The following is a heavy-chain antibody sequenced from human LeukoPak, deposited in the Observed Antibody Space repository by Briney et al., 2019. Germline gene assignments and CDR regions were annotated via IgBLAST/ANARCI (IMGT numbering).Heavy chain of an antibody. CDR1: GYTFTSYY. Sequence: GASVKVSCKASGYTFTSYYMHWLRQAPGQGLEWMGIMNPSGGSTSYAQKFQGRVTMTRDTSTSTVYMELSSVRSEDTAVYYCARDGFWMVRGESDAFDIWGQGTMVTVSS. V-gene: IGHV1-46*01. D-gene: IGHD3-10*01. J-gene: IGHJ3*02. CDR3: ARDGFWMVRGESDAFDI. CDR2: MNPSGGST.